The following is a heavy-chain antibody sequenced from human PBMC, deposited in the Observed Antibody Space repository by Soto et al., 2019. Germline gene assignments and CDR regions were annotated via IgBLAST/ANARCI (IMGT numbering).Heavy chain of an antibody. Sequence: TLSLTCTVSGGSISNYYWSWIRQPPGKGLEWIGYIYYSGSTDYNPSVQSRVTISVDTSKNQFALNLSSVTAADTAVYYCARGYCSGGKCYSTFFDYWGQGTLVTVSS. CDR1: GGSISNYY. D-gene: IGHD2-15*01. CDR3: ARGYCSGGKCYSTFFDY. J-gene: IGHJ4*02. V-gene: IGHV4-59*08. CDR2: IYYSGST.